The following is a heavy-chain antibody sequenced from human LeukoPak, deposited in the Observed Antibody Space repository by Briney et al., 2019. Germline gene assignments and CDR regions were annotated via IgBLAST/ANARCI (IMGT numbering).Heavy chain of an antibody. V-gene: IGHV5-51*01. CDR1: GYSFTSYW. J-gene: IGHJ4*02. CDR3: ATYRALTGESYYFDY. D-gene: IGHD7-27*01. CDR2: IYPSDSHT. Sequence: GESLKISCKGSGYSFTSYWIGWVRQTPGKGLEWMGVIYPSDSHTRYSPSFQGQITISADKSISTASLQWSSLKASDTAMYYCATYRALTGESYYFDYWGQGTLVTVSS.